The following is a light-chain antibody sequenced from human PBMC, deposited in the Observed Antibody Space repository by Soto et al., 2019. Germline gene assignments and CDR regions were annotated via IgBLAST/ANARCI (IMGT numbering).Light chain of an antibody. CDR3: QTSSLAPQT. Sequence: DIQMIQSPSSLSASVGDRVTITCRASQDISNFVAWYQQKPGKVPKLLISGASTLQSEVPNRFSGGGSGTDFTLTISSLQTDDVATYYCQTSSLAPQTFGQGTKVEI. CDR2: GAS. J-gene: IGKJ1*01. CDR1: QDISNF. V-gene: IGKV1-27*01.